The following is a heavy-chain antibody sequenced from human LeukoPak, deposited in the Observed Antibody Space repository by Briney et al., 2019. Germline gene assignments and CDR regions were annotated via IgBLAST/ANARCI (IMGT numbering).Heavy chain of an antibody. CDR2: ISYDGSNK. CDR1: GFTFSSYW. V-gene: IGHV3-30*18. J-gene: IGHJ4*02. Sequence: GGSLRFSCAASGFTFSSYWMSWVRQAPGKGLEWVAVISYDGSNKYSADSVKGRFTISRDNSKNTLYLQMNGLRAEDTAVYYCAKELFRAGGDSSGYADYWGQGTLVTVSS. CDR3: AKELFRAGGDSSGYADY. D-gene: IGHD3-22*01.